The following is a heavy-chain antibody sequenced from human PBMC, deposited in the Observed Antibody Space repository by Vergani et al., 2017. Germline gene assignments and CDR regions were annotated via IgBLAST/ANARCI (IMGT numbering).Heavy chain of an antibody. V-gene: IGHV4-34*01. CDR3: ARVNTETNGHLYYHYSMDV. CDR1: GGSFTSYH. D-gene: IGHD4-11*01. Sequence: QVQLQQWGGGLLKPSETLSLTCVVNGGSFTSYHWTWIRQSPGEGLEWVGDIDHTGRPDYNPSLKSGLTMSVDKSRNQFSLTLNSVTATDTAIYFCARVNTETNGHLYYHYSMDVWGQGTAVTVS. CDR2: IDHTGRP. J-gene: IGHJ6*03.